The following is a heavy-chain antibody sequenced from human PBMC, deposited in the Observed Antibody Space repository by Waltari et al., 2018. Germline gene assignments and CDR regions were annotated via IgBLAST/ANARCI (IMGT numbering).Heavy chain of an antibody. CDR1: GGSISSGSYY. CDR2: IYTSGST. Sequence: QVQLQESGPGLVKPSQTLSLTCTVSGGSISSGSYYWSWIRQPAGKGLEWIGRIYTSGSTNYNPSRKSRVTISVDTSKNQFSLKLSSVTAADTAVYYCALMAYYDSSGGDYWGQGTLVTVSS. CDR3: ALMAYYDSSGGDY. D-gene: IGHD3-22*01. V-gene: IGHV4-61*02. J-gene: IGHJ4*02.